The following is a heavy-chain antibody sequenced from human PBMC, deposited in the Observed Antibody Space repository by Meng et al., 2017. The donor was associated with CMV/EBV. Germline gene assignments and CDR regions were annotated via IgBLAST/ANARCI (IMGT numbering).Heavy chain of an antibody. V-gene: IGHV4-30-4*08. CDR3: ARVGRTSCYDY. D-gene: IGHD2-2*01. CDR1: GGSISSGDYY. Sequence: QVPLQGSGPGLVKPSQPLSLTGTVSGGSISSGDYYWSWIRQPPGKGLEWIGYIYYSGSTYYNPSLKSRVTISVDTSKNQFSLKLSSVTAADTAVYYCARVGRTSCYDYWGQGTLVTVSS. J-gene: IGHJ4*02. CDR2: IYYSGST.